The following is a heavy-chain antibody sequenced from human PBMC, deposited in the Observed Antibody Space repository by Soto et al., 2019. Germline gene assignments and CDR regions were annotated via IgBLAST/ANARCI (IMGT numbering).Heavy chain of an antibody. Sequence: GGSLRLSCAASGFTFSSYGMHWVRQAPGKGLEWVAVIWYDGSNKYYADSVKGRFTISRDNSKNTLYLQMNSLRAEDTAVYYCARNYDIGPSRYFDYWGQGTLVTVSS. J-gene: IGHJ4*02. CDR1: GFTFSSYG. CDR3: ARNYDIGPSRYFDY. V-gene: IGHV3-33*01. CDR2: IWYDGSNK. D-gene: IGHD3-9*01.